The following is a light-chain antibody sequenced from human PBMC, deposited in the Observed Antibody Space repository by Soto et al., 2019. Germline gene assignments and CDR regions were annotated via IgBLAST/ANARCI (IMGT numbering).Light chain of an antibody. J-gene: IGLJ2*01. V-gene: IGLV2-14*03. Sequence: QSVLTKPASVSGSPGQSITISCTGTSSDIGAFTSVSWYQQHPGKAPKLIIYDIIHRPSGVSDRFSGSKSVNTASLTVSGLQPEDEANYYCSSYSRTTTLVVFGGGTKLTVL. CDR1: SSDIGAFTS. CDR2: DII. CDR3: SSYSRTTTLVV.